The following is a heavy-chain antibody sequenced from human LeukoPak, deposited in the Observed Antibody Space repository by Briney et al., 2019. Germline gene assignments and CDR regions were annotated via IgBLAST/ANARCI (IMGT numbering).Heavy chain of an antibody. V-gene: IGHV3-9*01. J-gene: IGHJ4*02. CDR2: ISWNSGSI. Sequence: GRSLRLSCAASGFTFDDYAMHWVRQAPGKGLEWVSGISWNSGSIGYADSVKGRFTISRDNAKNSLYLQMNSLRAEDTALYYCAKVSTYYHDSSGLGYFDYWGQGTLVTVSS. CDR1: GFTFDDYA. CDR3: AKVSTYYHDSSGLGYFDY. D-gene: IGHD3-22*01.